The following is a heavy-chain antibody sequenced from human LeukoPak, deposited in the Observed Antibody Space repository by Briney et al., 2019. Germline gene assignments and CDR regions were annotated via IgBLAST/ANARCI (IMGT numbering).Heavy chain of an antibody. V-gene: IGHV4-30-4*01. Sequence: SQTFSLPCTVSGGSVTRGSYRWSPIRQHQGKGLEWIGYIYYTGSTYYNPSLKSRVTISVDTSKNQFSLKLSSVTAADTAVYYCARDPHGGGLGDGFDIWGQGTMVTVSS. CDR2: IYYTGST. CDR3: ARDPHGGGLGDGFDI. J-gene: IGHJ3*02. D-gene: IGHD3-16*01. CDR1: GGSVTRGSYR.